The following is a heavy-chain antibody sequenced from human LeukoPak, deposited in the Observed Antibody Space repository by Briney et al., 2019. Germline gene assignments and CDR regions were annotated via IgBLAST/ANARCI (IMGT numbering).Heavy chain of an antibody. D-gene: IGHD3-10*01. Sequence: ASVKVSCKASGGTFSSYTISWVRQAPGQGLEWMGRIIPILGIANYAQKFQGRVTITADKSTSTAYMELSSLRSEDTAVYYCARDSSRDWFGDRYFDPWGQGTLVTVSS. J-gene: IGHJ5*02. CDR2: IIPILGIA. V-gene: IGHV1-69*04. CDR3: ARDSSRDWFGDRYFDP. CDR1: GGTFSSYT.